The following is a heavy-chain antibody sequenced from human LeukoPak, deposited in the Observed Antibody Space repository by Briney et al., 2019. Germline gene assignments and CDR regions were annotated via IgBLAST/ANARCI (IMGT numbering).Heavy chain of an antibody. J-gene: IGHJ4*02. Sequence: GGSLRLSCADSGFTPTNYAMNWVRQAPGKGLEWVSVLIGSSGSTDYADSVKGRFTISRDNSKNTLFLQMNNLRVEDTAIYYCAKGAYDYIEIGYFDSWGQGTLVTVSS. CDR1: GFTPTNYA. D-gene: IGHD5-12*01. CDR3: AKGAYDYIEIGYFDS. CDR2: LIGSSGST. V-gene: IGHV3-23*01.